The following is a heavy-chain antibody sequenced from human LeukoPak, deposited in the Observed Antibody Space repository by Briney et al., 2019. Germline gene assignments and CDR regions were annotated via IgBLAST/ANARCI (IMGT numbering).Heavy chain of an antibody. CDR3: ARRYHYDSSGYQFDY. Sequence: GGSLRLYCAAYGFTFRTYWMHWVRQAPGKGLVWVSHIDAEGTTTTYADSVKGRFTITRDNAKNTLYLQMNSLRAEDTAVYYCARRYHYDSSGYQFDYWGQGTLVTVSS. V-gene: IGHV3-74*01. CDR2: IDAEGTTT. J-gene: IGHJ4*02. D-gene: IGHD3-22*01. CDR1: GFTFRTYW.